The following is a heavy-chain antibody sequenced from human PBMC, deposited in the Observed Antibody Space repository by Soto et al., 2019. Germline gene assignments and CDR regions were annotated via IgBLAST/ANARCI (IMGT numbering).Heavy chain of an antibody. CDR3: ASTQTFVGGYCSGGSCHPGY. D-gene: IGHD2-15*01. CDR1: GGSISSGDYY. CDR2: IYYSGST. V-gene: IGHV4-30-4*01. J-gene: IGHJ4*02. Sequence: QVQLQESGPGLVKPSQTLSLTCTVSGGSISSGDYYWSWIRQPPGKDLEWIGYIYYSGSTYYNPSLKSRVTIAVDSSKNRFSLKLSTVTAADTAVYYCASTQTFVGGYCSGGSCHPGYWGQGTLVTVSS.